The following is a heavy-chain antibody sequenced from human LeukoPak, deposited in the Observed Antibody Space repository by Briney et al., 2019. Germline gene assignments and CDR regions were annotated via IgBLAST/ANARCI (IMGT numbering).Heavy chain of an antibody. J-gene: IGHJ4*02. CDR1: GFKFDDYG. D-gene: IGHD5-12*01. V-gene: IGHV3-20*04. Sequence: GGSLRLSCAASGFKFDDYGMSWVRQAPGKGLEWVCDINWNGAWTGYADSVKGRFTISRDNAKNSLYLQMNSLRAEDTAVYYCAGDRVGGKNGGLGYWGQGTLVTVSS. CDR2: INWNGAWT. CDR3: AGDRVGGKNGGLGY.